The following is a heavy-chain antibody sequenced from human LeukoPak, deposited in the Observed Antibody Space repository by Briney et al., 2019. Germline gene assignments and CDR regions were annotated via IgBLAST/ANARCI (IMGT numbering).Heavy chain of an antibody. CDR3: ARADLYYGSGSYPFDY. Sequence: ASVKVSCKASGYTFTSYGISWVRQAPGQGLEWMGWISAYNGNTNYAQKLQGRVTMTTDTPTSTAYMELRSLRSDDTAVYYCARADLYYGSGSYPFDYWGQGTLVTVSS. J-gene: IGHJ4*02. CDR2: ISAYNGNT. D-gene: IGHD3-10*01. CDR1: GYTFTSYG. V-gene: IGHV1-18*01.